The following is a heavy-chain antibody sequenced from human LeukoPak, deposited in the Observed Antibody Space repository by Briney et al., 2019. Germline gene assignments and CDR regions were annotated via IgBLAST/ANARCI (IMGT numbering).Heavy chain of an antibody. Sequence: PGGSLRLSCAASGFTFSTYGMHWVRQAPGKGLEWVAVISYDGNNKYYTDSVKGRFTISRDNAKNSLYLQMNSLRAEDTAVYYCARDLYRIVVVPHYFDYWGQGTLVTVSS. J-gene: IGHJ4*02. CDR2: ISYDGNNK. CDR3: ARDLYRIVVVPHYFDY. CDR1: GFTFSTYG. V-gene: IGHV3-30*03. D-gene: IGHD3-22*01.